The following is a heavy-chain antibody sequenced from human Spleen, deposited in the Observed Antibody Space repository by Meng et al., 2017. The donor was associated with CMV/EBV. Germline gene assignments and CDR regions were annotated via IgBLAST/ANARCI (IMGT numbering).Heavy chain of an antibody. CDR1: GGSFSNYA. J-gene: IGHJ6*02. D-gene: IGHD2-2*01. V-gene: IGHV1-69*05. CDR2: IIPIFDTV. Sequence: SVKVSCKSSGGSFSNYAINWVRQAPGQGLEWMGGIIPIFDTVNHAQKFQGRVAITTDESTRTAYMELSSLRSEDTAVYYCATVNPYCSSARCGGDIWGQGTTVTVSS. CDR3: ATVNPYCSSARCGGDI.